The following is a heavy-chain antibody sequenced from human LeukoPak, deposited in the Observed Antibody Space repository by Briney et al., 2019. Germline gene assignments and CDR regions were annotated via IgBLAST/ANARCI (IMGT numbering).Heavy chain of an antibody. Sequence: TGGSLRLSCAASGFTFSSYGMHWLRQAPGKGLEWVSAISGSGGSTYYADSVKGRFTISRDNSKNTLYLQMNSLRAEDTAVYYCAKDNHYDSSGYYWGQGTLVTVSS. CDR1: GFTFSSYG. V-gene: IGHV3-23*01. CDR3: AKDNHYDSSGYY. J-gene: IGHJ4*02. D-gene: IGHD3-22*01. CDR2: ISGSGGST.